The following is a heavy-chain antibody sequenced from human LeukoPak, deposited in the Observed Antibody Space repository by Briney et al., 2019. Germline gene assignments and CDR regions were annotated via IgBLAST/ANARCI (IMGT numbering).Heavy chain of an antibody. CDR1: GGPISSTNYC. D-gene: IGHD3-10*01. CDR2: IYYSVSS. Sequence: SETLSLTCTVSGGPISSTNYCWGWLRQPAGKRPEGFEKIYYSVSSYYHRSLQSRVTISIHTSKNQFSRMTISVTAADTAVYYCARDSRWFGELFRSFDYYYYSGMDVWGQGTTVTVSS. CDR3: ARDSRWFGELFRSFDYYYYSGMDV. J-gene: IGHJ6*02. V-gene: IGHV4-39*02.